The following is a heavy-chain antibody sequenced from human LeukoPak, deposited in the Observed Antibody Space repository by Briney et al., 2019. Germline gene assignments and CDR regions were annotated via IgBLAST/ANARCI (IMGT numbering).Heavy chain of an antibody. CDR3: TTAADIVVVVAALGYFDY. D-gene: IGHD2-15*01. CDR2: IKSKTDGGTT. CDR1: GFTFSNAW. Sequence: TGWSLRLSCAASGFTFSNAWMSWVRQAPGKGLEWVGRIKSKTDGGTTDYAAPVKGRSTISRDDSKNTLYLQMNSLKTEDTAVYYCTTAADIVVVVAALGYFDYWGQGTLVTVSS. J-gene: IGHJ4*02. V-gene: IGHV3-15*01.